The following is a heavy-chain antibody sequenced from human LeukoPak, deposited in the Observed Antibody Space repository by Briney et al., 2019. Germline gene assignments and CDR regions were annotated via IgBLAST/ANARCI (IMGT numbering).Heavy chain of an antibody. Sequence: ASVKVSCKVSGYTFTDYYMHWLQQAPGKGLEWMGLVDPEDGETIYAEKFQGRVTITADTSTDTAYMELSSLRSEDTAVYYCATGSVEMATNTLDYWGQGTLVTVSS. CDR3: ATGSVEMATNTLDY. CDR1: GYTFTDYY. V-gene: IGHV1-69-2*01. J-gene: IGHJ4*02. CDR2: VDPEDGET. D-gene: IGHD5-24*01.